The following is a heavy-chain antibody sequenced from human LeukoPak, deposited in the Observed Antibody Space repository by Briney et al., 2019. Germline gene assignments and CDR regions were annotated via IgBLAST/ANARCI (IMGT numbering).Heavy chain of an antibody. CDR2: INPNSGGT. D-gene: IGHD3-22*01. J-gene: IGHJ1*01. CDR1: GYTFTGHY. V-gene: IGHV1-2*02. Sequence: GASVKVSCKASGYTFTGHYMHWVRQAPGQGLEWMGWINPNSGGTNYAQKFQGRVTMTRDTSISTAYMELSRLRSGDTAVYYCARDRGYYYDSSGYGDAEYFQHWGQGTLVTVSS. CDR3: ARDRGYYYDSSGYGDAEYFQH.